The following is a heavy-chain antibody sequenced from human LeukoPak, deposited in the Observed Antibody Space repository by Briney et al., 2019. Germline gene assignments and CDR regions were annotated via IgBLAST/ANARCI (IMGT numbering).Heavy chain of an antibody. CDR2: IWYDGSNK. CDR1: GFTFSSYG. CDR3: ARGLDYSNYYYYGMDV. D-gene: IGHD4-11*01. V-gene: IGHV3-33*01. Sequence: PGGSLRLSCAASGFTFSSYGMHWVRQAPGKGLEWVAVIWYDGSNKYYADSVKGRFTISRDNSKNTLYLQMNSLRAEDTAVYYCARGLDYSNYYYYGMDVWGQGTTVTVSS. J-gene: IGHJ6*02.